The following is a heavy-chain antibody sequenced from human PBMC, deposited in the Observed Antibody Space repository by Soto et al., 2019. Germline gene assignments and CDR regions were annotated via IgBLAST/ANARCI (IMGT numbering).Heavy chain of an antibody. CDR3: ARGDIVVVPAASPRGFYP. CDR1: GYTFTSYD. V-gene: IGHV1-8*01. J-gene: IGHJ5*02. Sequence: ASVKVSCKASGYTFTSYDINWVRQATGQGLEWMGWMNPNSGNTGYAQKFQGRVTMTRNTSISTAYMELSSLRSEDTAVYYCARGDIVVVPAASPRGFYPWGQGTLVTVSS. CDR2: MNPNSGNT. D-gene: IGHD2-2*01.